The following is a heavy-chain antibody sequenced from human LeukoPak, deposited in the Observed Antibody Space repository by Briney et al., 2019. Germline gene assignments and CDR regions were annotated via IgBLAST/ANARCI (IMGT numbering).Heavy chain of an antibody. CDR3: ARDRAAAGILFDY. D-gene: IGHD6-13*01. CDR2: IIPIFGTA. V-gene: IGHV1-69*13. Sequence: SVKVSCKASGGTFISYAISWVRQAPGQGLEWMGGIIPIFGTANYAQKFQGRVTITADESTSTAYMELSSLRSEDTAVYYCARDRAAAGILFDYWGQGTLVTVSS. CDR1: GGTFISYA. J-gene: IGHJ4*02.